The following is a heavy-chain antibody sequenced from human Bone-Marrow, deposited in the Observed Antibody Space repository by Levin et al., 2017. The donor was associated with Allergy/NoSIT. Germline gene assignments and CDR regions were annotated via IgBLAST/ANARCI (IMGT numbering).Heavy chain of an antibody. CDR1: GFTFSSYA. CDR2: ISGSGGST. V-gene: IGHV3-23*01. J-gene: IGHJ6*03. D-gene: IGHD3-3*01. CDR3: AKDRRYDFWSGFRPMDV. Sequence: GESLKISCAASGFTFSSYAMSWVRQAPGKGMEWVSAISGSGGSTYYADSVKGRFTISRDNSKNTLYLQMNSLRAEDTAVYYCAKDRRYDFWSGFRPMDVWGKGTTVTVSS.